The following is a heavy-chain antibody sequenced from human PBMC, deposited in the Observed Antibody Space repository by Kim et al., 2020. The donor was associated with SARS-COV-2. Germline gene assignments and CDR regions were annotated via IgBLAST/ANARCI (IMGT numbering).Heavy chain of an antibody. J-gene: IGHJ4*02. CDR3: ARVGVTTDATYYFDY. V-gene: IGHV4-39*01. D-gene: IGHD4-4*01. Sequence: PTLTSRVTISVDTSKNQFSLKLSSVTAADTAVYYCARVGVTTDATYYFDYWGQGTLVTVSS.